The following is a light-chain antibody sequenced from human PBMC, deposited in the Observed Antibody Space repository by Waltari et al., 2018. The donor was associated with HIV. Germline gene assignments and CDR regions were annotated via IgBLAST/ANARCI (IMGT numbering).Light chain of an antibody. CDR2: EVI. V-gene: IGLV2-11*01. J-gene: IGLJ3*02. Sequence: QSALTQPRSVSGSPGHSVTISCTGTSSDVGGYDSVHCYLQHPGKVPTLIICEVIKLPSGVPDRFSGSKSGNTASLTISGLQTEDEADYFCCSYAGTYTYVLFGGGTKLTVL. CDR1: SSDVGGYDS. CDR3: CSYAGTYTYVL.